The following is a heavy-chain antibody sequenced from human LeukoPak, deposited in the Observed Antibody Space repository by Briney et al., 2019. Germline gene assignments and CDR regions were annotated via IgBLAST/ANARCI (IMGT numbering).Heavy chain of an antibody. CDR2: ISSSSTTI. CDR3: ARYDSSGYHYYFGY. J-gene: IGHJ4*02. V-gene: IGHV3-48*01. CDR1: GFTFSSYS. Sequence: PGGSLRLSCAASGFTFSSYSMNWVRQAPGKGLEWVSYISSSSTTIYYADSVKGRFTISRDNAKNSLYLQMNSLRAEDTAVYYCARYDSSGYHYYFGYWGQGTLVTVSS. D-gene: IGHD3-22*01.